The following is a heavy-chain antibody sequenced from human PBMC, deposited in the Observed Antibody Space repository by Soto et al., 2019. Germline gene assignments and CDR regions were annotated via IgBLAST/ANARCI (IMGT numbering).Heavy chain of an antibody. V-gene: IGHV1-3*05. CDR1: GYTFTSYA. Sequence: QVQLVQSGAEEKKPGASVKVSCKASGYTFTSYAMHWVRQAPGQRLEWMGWINAGNGNTKYSQKFQGRVTITRDTSASTAYMELSSLRSEDTAVYYCARDGYSSSWYDYYYGMDVWGQGTTVTVSS. CDR3: ARDGYSSSWYDYYYGMDV. D-gene: IGHD6-13*01. CDR2: INAGNGNT. J-gene: IGHJ6*02.